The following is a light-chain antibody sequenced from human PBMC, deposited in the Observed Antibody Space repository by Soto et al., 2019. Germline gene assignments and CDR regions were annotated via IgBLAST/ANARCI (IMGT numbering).Light chain of an antibody. V-gene: IGLV1-40*01. CDR1: SSDIGAGYR. CDR2: DNT. Sequence: QSVLTQPPSVSGAPGERVTISCTGSSSDIGAGYRVRWYQQVPGTAPKLLIYDNTNRPSGVSVRFSGSKSGTSASLAISGLQTDDEADYYCSAYTSSSTWVFGGGTKVTVL. J-gene: IGLJ3*02. CDR3: SAYTSSSTWV.